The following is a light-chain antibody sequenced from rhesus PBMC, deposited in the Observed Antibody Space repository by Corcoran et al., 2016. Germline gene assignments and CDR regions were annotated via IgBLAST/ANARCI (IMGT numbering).Light chain of an antibody. CDR3: LQYSISPYS. CDR2: KAS. V-gene: IGKV1-22*01. Sequence: DIQMTQSPSSLSASVGDTVTITCRASQSISSWLDWYQQKPGKAPKVLIHKASSLESGVPSRVSGSGSGTEFTLTISSLHPEDFGNYYCLQYSISPYSFGQGTKVEIK. J-gene: IGKJ2*01. CDR1: QSISSW.